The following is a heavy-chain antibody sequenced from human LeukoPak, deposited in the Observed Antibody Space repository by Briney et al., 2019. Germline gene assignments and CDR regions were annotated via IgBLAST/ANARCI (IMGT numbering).Heavy chain of an antibody. CDR2: ISAYNGNT. J-gene: IGHJ3*02. D-gene: IGHD3-22*01. CDR3: ARDPSYYDSSGYYGNAFDI. CDR1: GYTFTSHG. V-gene: IGHV1-18*01. Sequence: ASVKVSCKASGYTFTSHGISWVRQAPGQGLEWMGWISAYNGNTNYAQKLQGRVTMTTDTSTSTAYMELRSLRSDDTAVYYCARDPSYYDSSGYYGNAFDIWGQGTMVTVSS.